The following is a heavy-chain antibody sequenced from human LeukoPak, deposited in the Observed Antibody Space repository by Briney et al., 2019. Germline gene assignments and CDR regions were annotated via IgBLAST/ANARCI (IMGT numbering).Heavy chain of an antibody. V-gene: IGHV3-23*01. J-gene: IGHJ5*02. CDR1: GFTFSSYA. CDR2: ISGGGGST. D-gene: IGHD6-6*01. CDR3: AKHGGDISSSDCDWFDP. Sequence: GGSLRLSCAASGFTFSSYAMSWVRQAPGKGLEWVSAISGGGGSTYYADSVKGRFTISRDNSKNTLYLQMSGLRAEDTAVYYCAKHGGDISSSDCDWFDPWGQGTLVTVSS.